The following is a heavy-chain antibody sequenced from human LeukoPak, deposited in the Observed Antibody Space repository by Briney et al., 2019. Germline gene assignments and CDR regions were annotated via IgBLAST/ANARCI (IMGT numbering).Heavy chain of an antibody. J-gene: IGHJ6*02. Sequence: GGSLRLSCIASGFIFGDHAMSWVRQPPGKGLEWVRFIRSKAYGATIEYAASVKGRFTISRDDSKGIAYLQMNDLKTEDTALYYCTRGPILLWIHNGMDVWGQGTTVTVSS. CDR1: GFIFGDHA. CDR2: IRSKAYGATI. V-gene: IGHV3-49*04. D-gene: IGHD3-10*01. CDR3: TRGPILLWIHNGMDV.